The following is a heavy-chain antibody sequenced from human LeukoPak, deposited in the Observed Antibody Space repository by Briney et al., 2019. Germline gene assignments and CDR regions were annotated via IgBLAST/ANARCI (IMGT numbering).Heavy chain of an antibody. D-gene: IGHD4-17*01. CDR2: IRYDGSNK. Sequence: PGGSLRLSCAASGFTFSSYGMHWVRQAPGKGLEWVAFIRYDGSNKYYADSVKGRFTISRDNSKNTLYLQMNSLRAEDTAVYYCAKDLGVDYGYTREGPDYWGQGTLVTVSS. V-gene: IGHV3-30*02. J-gene: IGHJ4*02. CDR3: AKDLGVDYGYTREGPDY. CDR1: GFTFSSYG.